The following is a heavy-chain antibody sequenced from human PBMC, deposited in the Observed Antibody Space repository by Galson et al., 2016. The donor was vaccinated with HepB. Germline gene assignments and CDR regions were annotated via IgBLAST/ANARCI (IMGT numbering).Heavy chain of an antibody. D-gene: IGHD4/OR15-4a*01. CDR2: IYSSGNA. J-gene: IGHJ3*02. V-gene: IGHV4-31*03. CDR3: ARENRYGASPMYAFDI. Sequence: LSLTCTVSGAPVTDAGYYWTWVRQRPGKGLEWIGYIYSSGNAYYDPSLKTRVTISLDTSENQFSLRLNSVTAADTAIYYCARENRYGASPMYAFDIWGQGTLVTVSS. CDR1: GAPVTDAGYY.